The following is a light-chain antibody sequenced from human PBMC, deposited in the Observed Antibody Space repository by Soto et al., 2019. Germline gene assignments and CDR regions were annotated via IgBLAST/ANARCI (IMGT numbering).Light chain of an antibody. CDR2: GAS. J-gene: IGKJ4*01. V-gene: IGKV3-15*01. CDR1: QSVSSY. CDR3: QQYNNWPLT. Sequence: EIVMTQSPATLSVSPGERATLSCRASQSVSSYLAWYQQKPGQAPRLLISGASTTATGIPARFSGSGSGTDFTLTISSLQSEDFAVYYCQQYNNWPLTFAGGTKVDIK.